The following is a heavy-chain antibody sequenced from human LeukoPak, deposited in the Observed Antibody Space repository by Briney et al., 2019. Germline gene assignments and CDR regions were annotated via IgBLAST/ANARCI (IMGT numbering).Heavy chain of an antibody. V-gene: IGHV3-23*01. J-gene: IGHJ4*02. D-gene: IGHD6-13*01. CDR1: GFSFSSYA. CDR3: AKGGYSSSWYPFDY. Sequence: GGSLRLSCAASGFSFSSYAMRWVRQAPGKGREWGSAVSGSGGSTYYADSVKGRFTISRDNPKNTLYLQMNSLRAEDTAVYSCAKGGYSSSWYPFDYWGQGTLVTVSS. CDR2: VSGSGGST.